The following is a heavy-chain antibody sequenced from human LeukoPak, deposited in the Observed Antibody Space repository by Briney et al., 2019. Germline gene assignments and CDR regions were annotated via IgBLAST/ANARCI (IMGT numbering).Heavy chain of an antibody. D-gene: IGHD6-6*01. V-gene: IGHV3-7*01. CDR1: GFAFSGYW. Sequence: GSLRLSCAASGFAFSGYWMTWVRQAPGTGLEWVTYMNEDGSEIYYVDSVEGRFTISRDNGKNSLYLQMNSLRADDTAVYYCARGVYAFDVWGQGTMVTVSS. J-gene: IGHJ3*01. CDR3: ARGVYAFDV. CDR2: MNEDGSEI.